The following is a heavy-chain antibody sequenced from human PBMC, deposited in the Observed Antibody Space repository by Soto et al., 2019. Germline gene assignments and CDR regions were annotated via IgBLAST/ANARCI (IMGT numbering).Heavy chain of an antibody. CDR2: IYYSGST. CDR1: GGSISSYY. CDR3: ARDLWGYCGTDCYPLDV. Sequence: NPSETLSLTCTVSGGSISSYYWSWIRQPPGKGLEWIGYIYYSGSTNYNPSLKSRVTISVDTSKNQFSLKLNSVTAADTAVYYYARDLWGYCGTDCYPLDVWGQGTTVTVSS. V-gene: IGHV4-59*01. J-gene: IGHJ6*02. D-gene: IGHD2-21*02.